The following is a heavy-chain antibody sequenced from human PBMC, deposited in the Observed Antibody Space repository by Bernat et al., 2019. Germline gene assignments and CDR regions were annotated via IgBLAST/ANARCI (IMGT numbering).Heavy chain of an antibody. Sequence: QVQLQQWGAGLLKPSETLSLTCAVYGGSFSGYYWSWIRQPPGKGLEWIGEINHSGSTNYNPSLKSRVTISVDTSKNQFSLKLSSVTAADTAVYYCARGDVDHLLAEYFQHWGQGTLVTVSS. D-gene: IGHD5-24*01. V-gene: IGHV4-34*01. CDR1: GGSFSGYY. J-gene: IGHJ1*01. CDR3: ARGDVDHLLAEYFQH. CDR2: INHSGST.